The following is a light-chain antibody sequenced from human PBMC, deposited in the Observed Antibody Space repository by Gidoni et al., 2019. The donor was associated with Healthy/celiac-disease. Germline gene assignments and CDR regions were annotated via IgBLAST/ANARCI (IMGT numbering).Light chain of an antibody. CDR2: GAS. J-gene: IGKJ2*01. CDR1: QSVSSN. V-gene: IGKV3-15*01. CDR3: QQYNNWPPYT. Sequence: ELVMTHSPATLSVSPGERATLSCRASQSVSSNLAWYQQKPGQAPRLLIYGASTRATGIPARVSGSGSGTEFTLTISSLQSEDFAVYYCQQYNNWPPYTFGQGTKLEIK.